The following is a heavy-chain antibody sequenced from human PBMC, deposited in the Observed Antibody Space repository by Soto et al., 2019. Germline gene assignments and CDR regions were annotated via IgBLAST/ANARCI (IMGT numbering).Heavy chain of an antibody. V-gene: IGHV4-34*01. CDR2: INHSGST. Sequence: PSETLSLTCAVYGGSFSGYYWSWIRQPPGKGLEWIGEINHSGSTNYNPSLKSRVTISVDTSKNQFSLKLSSVTAADTAVYYCARHWGFGYYYDSSGYFRWFDPWGQGTLVTVSS. J-gene: IGHJ5*02. CDR1: GGSFSGYY. D-gene: IGHD3-22*01. CDR3: ARHWGFGYYYDSSGYFRWFDP.